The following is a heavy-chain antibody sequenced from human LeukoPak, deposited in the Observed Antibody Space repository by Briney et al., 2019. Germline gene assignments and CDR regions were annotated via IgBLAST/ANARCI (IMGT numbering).Heavy chain of an antibody. D-gene: IGHD3-22*01. Sequence: SQTLSLTCAISGDSVSSNSAARNWIRQSPSRGLEWLGRTYYRSKWYNDYAVSVKSRITINPDTSKNQFSLQLNSVTPEDTAVYYCARDASPGNGVTTRRAFDIGGQGTMVTVSS. CDR3: ARDASPGNGVTTRRAFDI. V-gene: IGHV6-1*01. J-gene: IGHJ3*02. CDR1: GDSVSSNSAA. CDR2: TYYRSKWYN.